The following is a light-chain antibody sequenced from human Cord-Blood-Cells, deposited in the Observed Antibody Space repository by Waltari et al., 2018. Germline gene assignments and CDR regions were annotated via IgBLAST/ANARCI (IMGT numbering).Light chain of an antibody. CDR1: SSHVGGSNY. J-gene: IGLJ2*01. V-gene: IGLV2-14*01. CDR3: SSYTSTSTVV. Sequence: QSALTQPASVAGSPGQAITISCTGTSSHVGGSNYVSWYQQHPGKAHKRMIYDVSERPSGGSNRFSGSKSGNTASLTISGLQAEDEADYYFSSYTSTSTVVFGGGTTLTV. CDR2: DVS.